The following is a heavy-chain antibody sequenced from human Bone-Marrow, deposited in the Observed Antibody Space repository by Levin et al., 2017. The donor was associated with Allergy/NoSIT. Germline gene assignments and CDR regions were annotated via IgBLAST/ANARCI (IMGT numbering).Heavy chain of an antibody. CDR1: GYTFTSYD. D-gene: IGHD2-8*01. CDR3: ARETCTNGVCYTTAVDY. V-gene: IGHV1-8*01. Sequence: GASVKVSCKASGYTFTSYDINWVRQATGQGLEWMGWMNPNSGNTGYAQKFQGRVTMTRNTSISTAYMELSSLRSEDTAVYYCARETCTNGVCYTTAVDYWGQGTLVTVSS. J-gene: IGHJ4*02. CDR2: MNPNSGNT.